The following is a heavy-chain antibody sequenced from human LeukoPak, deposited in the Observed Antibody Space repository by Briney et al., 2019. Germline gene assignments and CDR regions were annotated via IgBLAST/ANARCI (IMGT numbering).Heavy chain of an antibody. CDR1: GGSISSYS. CDR2: IYSSGNT. J-gene: IGHJ4*02. D-gene: IGHD3-16*01. V-gene: IGHV4-4*07. Sequence: SETLSLTCTVSGGSISSYSWSWLRQPAGKGLEWIGRIYSSGNTYYNASLRSRVTMSVDTSKNQFSLKLSSVTAADTAVYYCAREGGGFDYWGQGTLVTVSS. CDR3: AREGGGFDY.